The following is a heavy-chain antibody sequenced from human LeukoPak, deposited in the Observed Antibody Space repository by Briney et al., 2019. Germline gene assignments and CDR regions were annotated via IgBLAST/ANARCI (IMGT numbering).Heavy chain of an antibody. V-gene: IGHV3-21*01. J-gene: IGHJ6*03. CDR1: GFTFTTYY. CDR2: ISSSTTYI. Sequence: GGSLRLSCAASGFTFTTYYMNWVRQAPGKGLEWVSSISSSTTYIYYADSVKGRFTFSRDNAENSLYLQMNSLRAEDTAVYYCARGPSDYLDVWGIGTPVTVSS. CDR3: ARGPSDYLDV. D-gene: IGHD2-2*01.